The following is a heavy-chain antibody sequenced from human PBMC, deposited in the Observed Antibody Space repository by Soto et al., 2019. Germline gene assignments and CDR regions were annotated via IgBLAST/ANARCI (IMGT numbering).Heavy chain of an antibody. J-gene: IGHJ4*02. Sequence: QVQLVQSGAEVKKPGSSVKVSCKASGGTFSSYAISWGRQAPGQGLEWMGGIIPIFGTANYAQKVQGRVRITADESTSTAYMELSSLRSEDTAVYYCARDQTGIAAAGTSLGYWGQGTLVTVSS. CDR2: IIPIFGTA. V-gene: IGHV1-69*01. CDR1: GGTFSSYA. CDR3: ARDQTGIAAAGTSLGY. D-gene: IGHD6-13*01.